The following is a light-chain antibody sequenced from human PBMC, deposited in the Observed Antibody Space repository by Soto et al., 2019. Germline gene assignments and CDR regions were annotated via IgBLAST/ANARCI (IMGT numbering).Light chain of an antibody. CDR3: QQYKSFWP. V-gene: IGKV1-5*01. CDR2: DAS. Sequence: KQSAATVSATKGDRATITCRSSQTITNWLAWYQQKPGKAPRLLIYDASSLESWVPSRFSGSGSGTEFTLTISSLQSDDFATYYCQQYKSFWPFG. CDR1: QTITNW. J-gene: IGKJ2*01.